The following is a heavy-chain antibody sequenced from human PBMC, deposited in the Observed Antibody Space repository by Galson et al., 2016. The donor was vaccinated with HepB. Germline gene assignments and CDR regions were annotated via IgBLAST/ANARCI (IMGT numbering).Heavy chain of an antibody. J-gene: IGHJ4*02. D-gene: IGHD2-2*01. Sequence: QSGAEVKKPGESLRVSCKGSGYGFSDYWISWVRQMPGKGLEWMGKIDPSDSYINYNPSFQGHVTISADKSINTAYVQWSSLKASDTAMYYCATHAFDVVVRDWGQGTLVTVSS. CDR3: ATHAFDVVVRD. CDR1: GYGFSDYW. CDR2: IDPSDSYI. V-gene: IGHV5-10-1*01.